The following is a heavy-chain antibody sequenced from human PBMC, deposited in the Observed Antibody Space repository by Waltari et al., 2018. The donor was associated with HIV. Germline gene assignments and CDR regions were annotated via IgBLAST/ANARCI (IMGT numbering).Heavy chain of an antibody. CDR3: ARLSGSKGFDY. CDR1: GGSISRGSFS. CDR2: IYSSGSV. Sequence: QVQLQESGPGLLKPSQTLSLTCPVSGGSISRGSFSWSWIRQSAGKTLEWIGRIYSSGSVNYNSSVESRVTISRDTSKNQFSLLLTSVTAADSAIYYCARLSGSKGFDYWGQGTLVTVSS. V-gene: IGHV4-61*02. J-gene: IGHJ4*01. D-gene: IGHD3-3*02.